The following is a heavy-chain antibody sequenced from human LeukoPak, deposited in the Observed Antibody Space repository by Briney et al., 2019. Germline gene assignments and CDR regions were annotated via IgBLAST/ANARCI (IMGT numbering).Heavy chain of an antibody. J-gene: IGHJ5*02. Sequence: ASVKVSCKASGYTFTSYGISWVRQAPGQGLEWMGWISAYNGNTNYAQKLQGRVTMTTDTSTSTAYMELRSLRSDDTAVYYCARDRVSIRYSGGWYYWFDPWGQGTLVTVSS. CDR3: ARDRVSIRYSGGWYYWFDP. CDR2: ISAYNGNT. CDR1: GYTFTSYG. V-gene: IGHV1-18*01. D-gene: IGHD6-19*01.